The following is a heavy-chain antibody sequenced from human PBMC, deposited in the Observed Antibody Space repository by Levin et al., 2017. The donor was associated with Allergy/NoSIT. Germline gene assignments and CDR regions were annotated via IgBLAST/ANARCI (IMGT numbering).Heavy chain of an antibody. V-gene: IGHV3-30*18. CDR2: ISYDGSNK. J-gene: IGHJ3*02. CDR3: AKTDGDTKRGAFDI. D-gene: IGHD4-17*01. Sequence: LSLPCAASGFIFSSSGMHWVRPAPGKGLQWIAVISYDGSNKNFADSVKGRISISRDNSKNTLYLQMNSLRAEDTAVYYCAKTDGDTKRGAFDIWGQGTMVTVSA. CDR1: GFIFSSSG.